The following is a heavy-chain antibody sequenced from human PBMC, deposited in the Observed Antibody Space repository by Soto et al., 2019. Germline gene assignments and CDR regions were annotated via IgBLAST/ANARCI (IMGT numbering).Heavy chain of an antibody. Sequence: QVQLQQSSPGLVKPSQALSLTCDISGDSVSSNSAGWNWIRQTPSRGLEWLGRTYYKSKWYYTYASSVKSRITVRPHTSKTQFSLQLTSVTPEDTAGYYCARGSWDDVSGHYYLDVGDKGTTVTVSS. CDR2: TYYKSKWYY. J-gene: IGHJ6*03. CDR3: ARGSWDDVSGHYYLDV. V-gene: IGHV6-1*01. CDR1: GDSVSSNSAG. D-gene: IGHD1-1*01.